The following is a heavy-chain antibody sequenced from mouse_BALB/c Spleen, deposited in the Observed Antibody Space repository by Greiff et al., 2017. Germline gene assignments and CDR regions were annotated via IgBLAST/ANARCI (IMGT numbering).Heavy chain of an antibody. CDR1: GYAFTSYN. CDR2: IDPYNGGT. V-gene: IGHV1S135*01. J-gene: IGHJ4*01. Sequence: EVKLVESGPELVKPGASVKVSCKASGYAFTSYNMYWVKQSHGKSLEWIGYIDPYNGGTSYNQKFKGKATLTVDKSSSTAYMHLNSLTSEDSAVYYCARSGYISLYAMDYWGQGTSVTVSS. CDR3: ARSGYISLYAMDY. D-gene: IGHD2-2*01.